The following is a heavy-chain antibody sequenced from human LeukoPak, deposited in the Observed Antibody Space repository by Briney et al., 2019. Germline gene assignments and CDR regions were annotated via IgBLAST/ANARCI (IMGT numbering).Heavy chain of an antibody. CDR3: ATGVYFDY. J-gene: IGHJ4*02. CDR2: VNPNSGDT. CDR1: GYTFTGYY. V-gene: IGHV1-2*02. Sequence: ASVKVSCKASGYTFTGYYLHWVRQAPGQGLEWMGCVNPNSGDTNYAQKFQGSVTMTRDTSISTVYMELSRLRSEDTAVYYCATGVYFDYWGQGTLVIVSS.